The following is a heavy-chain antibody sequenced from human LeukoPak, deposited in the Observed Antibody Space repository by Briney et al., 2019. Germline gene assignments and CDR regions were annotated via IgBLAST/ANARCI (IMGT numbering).Heavy chain of an antibody. CDR2: MNPNSGNT. Sequence: ASVKVSCKASGYTFTSYDINWVRQATGQGLEWMGWMNPNSGNTGYAQKFQGRVTMTRNTSISTAYMEPSSLRSEDTAVYYCARGRKSLRFLEWLLVSYFDYWGQGTLVTVSS. CDR1: GYTFTSYD. CDR3: ARGRKSLRFLEWLLVSYFDY. V-gene: IGHV1-8*01. J-gene: IGHJ4*02. D-gene: IGHD3-3*01.